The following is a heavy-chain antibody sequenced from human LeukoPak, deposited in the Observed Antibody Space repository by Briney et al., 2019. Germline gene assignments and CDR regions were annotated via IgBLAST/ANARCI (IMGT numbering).Heavy chain of an antibody. CDR3: ARSGWLDY. CDR2: IHYSETT. V-gene: IGHV4-39*02. Sequence: SETLSLTCTVSGGSISSGNYYWGWIRQPPGKGLEWIASIHYSETTYYNPSPKSRVTISVDTSKNHFSLELSSVTAADTAVYYCARSGWLDYWGQGTLVTVSS. CDR1: GGSISSGNYY. D-gene: IGHD6-19*01. J-gene: IGHJ4*02.